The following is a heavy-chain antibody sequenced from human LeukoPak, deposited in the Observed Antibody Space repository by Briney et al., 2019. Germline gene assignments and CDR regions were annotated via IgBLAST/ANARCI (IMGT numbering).Heavy chain of an antibody. J-gene: IGHJ4*02. CDR2: IYPGDSAT. D-gene: IGHD3-9*01. Sequence: GESLKISCKGSGYSFTNYWIGGVRQMPRKGLEWMGIIYPGDSATRYSPSFQGQVTMSADKSTNTAYLQWSSLKASDTAMYYCARHEVADILTGYPDYWGQGSLVIVSS. CDR3: ARHEVADILTGYPDY. CDR1: GYSFTNYW. V-gene: IGHV5-51*01.